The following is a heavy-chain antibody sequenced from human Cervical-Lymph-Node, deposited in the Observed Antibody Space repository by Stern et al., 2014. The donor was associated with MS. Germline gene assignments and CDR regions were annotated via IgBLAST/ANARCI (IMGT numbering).Heavy chain of an antibody. CDR1: GSTFSTSW. CDR2: IKRDGSET. D-gene: IGHD6-19*01. CDR3: TRFLQSGWSDLFDS. V-gene: IGHV3-7*01. J-gene: IGHJ5*01. Sequence: EVQLVQSGGGLVQPGGSQRLSCVASGSTFSTSWMSWVRQAQGKGLEWVANIKRDGSETYYLDSVKGRFTISRDNAKSSLYLEMNSLRAEDTAVYYCTRFLQSGWSDLFDSWGRGTLVTVSS.